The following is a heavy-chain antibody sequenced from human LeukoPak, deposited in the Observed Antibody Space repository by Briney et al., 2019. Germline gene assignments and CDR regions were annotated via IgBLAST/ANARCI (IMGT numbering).Heavy chain of an antibody. V-gene: IGHV3-48*03. CDR1: GFTFSSYE. D-gene: IGHD1-26*01. J-gene: IGHJ3*02. Sequence: GGSLRLSCAASGFTFSSYEMNWVRQAPGKGLEWVSYISSSGSTIYYADSVKGRFTISRDNAKNSLYLQMNSLRAEDTAVYYCARDEASGSYGIWGQGTMVTVSS. CDR3: ARDEASGSYGI. CDR2: ISSSGSTI.